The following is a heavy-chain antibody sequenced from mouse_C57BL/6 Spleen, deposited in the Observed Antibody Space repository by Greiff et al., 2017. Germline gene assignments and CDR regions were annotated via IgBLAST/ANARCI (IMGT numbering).Heavy chain of an antibody. CDR1: GYTFTSYW. J-gene: IGHJ1*03. Sequence: VQLQQPGAELVKPGASVKLSCKASGYTFTSYWMQWVKQRPGQGLEWIGEIDPSDSYTNYNQKFKGKATLTVDTSSSTAYMQLSSLTSEDSAVYYCARNDYGSSSWYFDVWGTGTTVTVSS. V-gene: IGHV1-50*01. CDR3: ARNDYGSSSWYFDV. D-gene: IGHD1-1*01. CDR2: IDPSDSYT.